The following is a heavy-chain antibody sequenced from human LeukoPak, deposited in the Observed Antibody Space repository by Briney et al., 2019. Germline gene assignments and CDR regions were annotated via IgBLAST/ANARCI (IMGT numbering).Heavy chain of an antibody. CDR2: IYYSGST. D-gene: IGHD4/OR15-4a*01. CDR1: GGSISSYY. CDR3: VRGARVPPRAFDI. V-gene: IGHV4-59*01. J-gene: IGHJ3*02. Sequence: SETLSLTCTVSGGSISSYYWSWIRQPPGKGLEWIGYIYYSGSTNYNPSLKSRVTISVDTSKNQFSLKLSSVTAADTAVYYCVRGARVPPRAFDIGGKGTRAPVS.